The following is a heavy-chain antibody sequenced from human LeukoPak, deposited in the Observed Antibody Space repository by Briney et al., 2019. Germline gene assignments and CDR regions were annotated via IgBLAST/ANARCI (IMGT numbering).Heavy chain of an antibody. CDR1: GYTFNSYY. CDR2: INPSGDFT. V-gene: IGHV1-46*02. D-gene: IGHD6-19*01. J-gene: IGHJ4*02. CDR3: ARTSSGWYQTFDY. Sequence: ASVKVSCKASGYTFNSYYMHWVRQAPGQGLEWMGIINPSGDFTSYAQKFQGRVTMTKDTSTSTVYMELSSLRSEDTAVYYCARTSSGWYQTFDYWGQGTLVTVSS.